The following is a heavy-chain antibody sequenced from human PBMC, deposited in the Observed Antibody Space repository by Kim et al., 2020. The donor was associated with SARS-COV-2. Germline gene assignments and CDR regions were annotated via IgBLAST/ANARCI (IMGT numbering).Heavy chain of an antibody. D-gene: IGHD3-22*01. Sequence: ASVKVSCKASGYTFTNYAMHWVRQAPGQGHEWMGWIDTNTGNPTYAQGFTGRFVFSLDTSVSTAYLQISSLEAEDTAVYYCTRAAYDRSGYSDYWGQGTLVTVSS. V-gene: IGHV7-4-1*02. J-gene: IGHJ4*02. CDR3: TRAAYDRSGYSDY. CDR1: GYTFTNYA. CDR2: IDTNTGNP.